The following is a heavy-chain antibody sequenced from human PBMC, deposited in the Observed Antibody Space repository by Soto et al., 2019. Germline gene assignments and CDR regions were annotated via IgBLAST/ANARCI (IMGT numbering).Heavy chain of an antibody. Sequence: KQSQTLSLTCAISGDSVSSNSAAWNWFRQSQSRGLEWLGRTYYRSKWYNNYAVSVKSRITINPDTSKNQFSLQLNSVTPEDTAVYYCARDRRLLGIDYWGQGTLVTVSS. J-gene: IGHJ4*02. CDR2: TYYRSKWYN. CDR1: GDSVSSNSAA. CDR3: ARDRRLLGIDY. D-gene: IGHD7-27*01. V-gene: IGHV6-1*01.